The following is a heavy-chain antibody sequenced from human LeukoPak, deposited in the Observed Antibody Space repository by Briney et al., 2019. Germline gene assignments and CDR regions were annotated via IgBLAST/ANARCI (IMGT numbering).Heavy chain of an antibody. CDR2: ISESGGYT. D-gene: IGHD1-26*01. CDR3: TTDEDRYSRSYYDLDY. V-gene: IGHV3-23*01. J-gene: IGHJ4*02. CDR1: GFTFSSYA. Sequence: AGGSLRLSCAGSGFTFSSYAMSWVRQAPGKGLEWVSAISESGGYTKYADPVKGRFTISRDNSKNTLYLQMNSLRAEDTAVYYCTTDEDRYSRSYYDLDYWGQGTLVTVSS.